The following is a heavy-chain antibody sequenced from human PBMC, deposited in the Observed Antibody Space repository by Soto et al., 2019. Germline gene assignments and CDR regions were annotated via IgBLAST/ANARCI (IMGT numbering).Heavy chain of an antibody. D-gene: IGHD3-3*01. CDR2: INAGNGNT. CDR3: ARGRSGVLRFLEWLGIMDV. V-gene: IGHV1-3*01. Sequence: GASVKVSCKASGYTFTSYAMHWVRQAPGQRLEWMGWINAGNGNTKYSQKFQGRVTITRDTSASTAYMELSSLRSEDTAVYYCARGRSGVLRFLEWLGIMDVWGQGTTVTVSS. CDR1: GYTFTSYA. J-gene: IGHJ6*02.